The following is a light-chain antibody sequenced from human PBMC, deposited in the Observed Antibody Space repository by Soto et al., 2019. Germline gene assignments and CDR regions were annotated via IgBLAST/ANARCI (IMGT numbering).Light chain of an antibody. J-gene: IGKJ1*01. V-gene: IGKV3-20*01. CDR2: GAS. CDR3: QQYGSSQS. Sequence: EIVLTQSTGTLSLSPGERATLSCRASQSVSSSYLAWYQQKPGQAPRLFIYGASSRATGIPDRFSGSGSGTDFTLTISRLEPEDFAVYYCQQYGSSQSFGQGTKVEIK. CDR1: QSVSSSY.